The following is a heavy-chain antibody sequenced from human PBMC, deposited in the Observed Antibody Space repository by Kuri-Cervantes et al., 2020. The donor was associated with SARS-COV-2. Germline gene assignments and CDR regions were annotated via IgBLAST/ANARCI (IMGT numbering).Heavy chain of an antibody. CDR2: FDPEDGET. CDR1: GYTLTELS. CDR3: ASSRSITIFGVVINYYYGMDV. D-gene: IGHD3-3*01. J-gene: IGHJ6*01. Sequence: ASVKVSCKVSGYTLTELSMHWVRQAPGKGLEWMGGFDPEDGETIYAQKFQGRVTMTRNTSISTAYMGLSSLRSEDTAVYYCASSRSITIFGVVINYYYGMDVWGQGNTVTVAS. V-gene: IGHV1-24*01.